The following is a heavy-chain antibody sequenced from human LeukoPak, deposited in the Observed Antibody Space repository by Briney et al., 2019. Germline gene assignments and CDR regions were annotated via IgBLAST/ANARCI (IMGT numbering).Heavy chain of an antibody. D-gene: IGHD3-10*02. CDR3: AELGITMIGGV. V-gene: IGHV3-48*03. CDR1: GFTFSSYE. CDR2: ISSSGSTI. J-gene: IGHJ6*04. Sequence: PGGSLRHSCAASGFTFSSYEMNWVRQAPGKGLEWVSYISSSGSTIYYADSVKGRFTISRDNAKNSLYLQMNSLRAEDTAVYYCAELGITMIGGVRGKGTTVTISS.